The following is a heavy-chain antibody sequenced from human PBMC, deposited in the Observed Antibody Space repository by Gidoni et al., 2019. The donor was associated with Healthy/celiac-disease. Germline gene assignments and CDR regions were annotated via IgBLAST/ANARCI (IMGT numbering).Heavy chain of an antibody. CDR2: ISGSGGST. J-gene: IGHJ4*02. Sequence: EVQLLESGGGLVRPGGSLSLSCPAFGFTFSSYAMSWVRQAPGKGLGWVSAISGSGGSTYYADSVKGRFTISRDNSKNTLYLQMNSLRAEDTAVYYCAKGRGYRALNPFDYWGQGTLVTVSS. D-gene: IGHD5-18*01. V-gene: IGHV3-23*01. CDR1: GFTFSSYA. CDR3: AKGRGYRALNPFDY.